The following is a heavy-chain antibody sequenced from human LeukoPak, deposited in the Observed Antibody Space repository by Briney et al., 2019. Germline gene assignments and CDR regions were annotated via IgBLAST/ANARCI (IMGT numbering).Heavy chain of an antibody. J-gene: IGHJ4*02. Sequence: SETLSLTCTVSGGSISSCYWSWIRQPAGKGLEWIGRIYTSGSTNYNPSLKSRVTMSVDTSKNQFSLKLSSVTAADTAVYYCARDRKYSSGWFNFDYWGQGTLVTVSS. D-gene: IGHD6-19*01. CDR1: GGSISSCY. CDR2: IYTSGST. V-gene: IGHV4-4*07. CDR3: ARDRKYSSGWFNFDY.